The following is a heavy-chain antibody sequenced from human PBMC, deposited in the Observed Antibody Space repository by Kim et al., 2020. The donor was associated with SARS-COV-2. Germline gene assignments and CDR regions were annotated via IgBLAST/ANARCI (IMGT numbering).Heavy chain of an antibody. V-gene: IGHV3-74*01. CDR2: ISSDGRIT. Sequence: GGSLRPSCAAAGFSSSSYWINWVRQPPGKGLEWVSRISSDGRITHYADSVKGRFTMSRDSAENTVFLQMNSLGAEDTAVYYCARGMFRSGFDVWGQGTTVSVSS. CDR3: ARGMFRSGFDV. J-gene: IGHJ6*02. CDR1: GFSSSSYW. D-gene: IGHD3-10*02.